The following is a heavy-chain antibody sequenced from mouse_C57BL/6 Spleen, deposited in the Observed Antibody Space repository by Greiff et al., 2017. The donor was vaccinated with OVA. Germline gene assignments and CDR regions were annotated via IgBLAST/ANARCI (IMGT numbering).Heavy chain of an antibody. CDR2: ISSGGSYT. J-gene: IGHJ4*01. CDR3: ARQSYYAGYYAIDY. Sequence: EVMLVESGGDLVKPGGSLKLSCAASGFTFSSYGMSWVRQTPDKRLEWVATISSGGSYTYYPDSVKGRFTISRANAKNTLYLQMRRLKSEDTAMSYCARQSYYAGYYAIDYWGQGTSVTVSS. CDR1: GFTFSSYG. V-gene: IGHV5-6*01. D-gene: IGHD1-1*01.